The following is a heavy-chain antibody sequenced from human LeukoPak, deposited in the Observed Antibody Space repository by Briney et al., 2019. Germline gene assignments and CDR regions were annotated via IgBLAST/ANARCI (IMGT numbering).Heavy chain of an antibody. V-gene: IGHV3-30-3*01. D-gene: IGHD5-18*01. CDR1: GFTFSSYA. CDR2: ISYDGSNK. Sequence: GGSLRLSCAASGFTFSSYAMHWVRQAPGKGLEWVAVISYDGSNKYYADSVKGRFTISRDNSKNTLYLQMNSLRAEDTAVYYCAESGEYSYGYAFDIWGQGTMVTVSS. CDR3: AESGEYSYGYAFDI. J-gene: IGHJ3*02.